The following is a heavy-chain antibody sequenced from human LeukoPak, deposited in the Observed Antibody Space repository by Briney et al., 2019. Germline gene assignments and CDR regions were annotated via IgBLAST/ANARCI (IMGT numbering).Heavy chain of an antibody. V-gene: IGHV1-18*01. D-gene: IGHD3-3*01. CDR3: ARDPFGVVTYFYYYYGMDV. CDR2: ISAYNGNT. CDR1: GYTFTSYG. Sequence: ASVKVSCKASGYTFTSYGISWVRQAPGQGLEWMGWISAYNGNTNYAQKFQGRVTITADKSTSTAYMELSSLRSEDTAVYYCARDPFGVVTYFYYYYGMDVWGQGTTVTVSS. J-gene: IGHJ6*02.